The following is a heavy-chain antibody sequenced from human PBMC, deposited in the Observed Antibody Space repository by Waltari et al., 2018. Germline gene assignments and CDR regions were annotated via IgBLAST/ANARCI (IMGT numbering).Heavy chain of an antibody. V-gene: IGHV3-53*01. CDR3: ARDGNSSFHFDY. J-gene: IGHJ4*02. CDR2: IYTGGST. Sequence: EVQLVESGGGLIQPGGSLSLSCAVRGFTVGTTYMTWVRQTPGKGMEWVSTIYTGGSTYYAESVKGRFTISRDNSKNTLYLQMNSLRAEDTAVYFCARDGNSSFHFDYWGQGTLVTVSS. D-gene: IGHD1-26*01. CDR1: GFTVGTTY.